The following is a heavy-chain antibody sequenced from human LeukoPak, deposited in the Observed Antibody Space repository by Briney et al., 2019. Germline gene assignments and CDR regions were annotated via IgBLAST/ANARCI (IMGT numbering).Heavy chain of an antibody. D-gene: IGHD6-19*01. CDR2: INTNTGNP. V-gene: IGHV7-4-1*02. CDR1: GYTFTSYA. CDR3: ARLSGSTWVVLYYFDY. Sequence: ASVKVSCKASGYTFTSYAMNWVRQAPGQGLEWMGWINTNTGNPTYAQGFTGRFVFSLDTSVSTAYLQISSLKAEDTAVYYCARLSGSTWVVLYYFDYWGQGTLVTVSS. J-gene: IGHJ4*02.